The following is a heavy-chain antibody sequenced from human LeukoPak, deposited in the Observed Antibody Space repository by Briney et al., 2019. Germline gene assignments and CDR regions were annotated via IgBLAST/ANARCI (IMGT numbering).Heavy chain of an antibody. CDR2: ISAYNGNT. J-gene: IGHJ5*02. V-gene: IGHV1-18*01. CDR1: GYTFTSYG. Sequence: ASVKVSCKASGYTFTSYGISWVRQAPGQGLEWMGWISAYNGNTNYAQKLQGRVTMTTDTSTSTAYMELRSLRSDDTAVYYCARDVPREGYCTNGVCYITGWFDPWGQGTLVTVSS. CDR3: ARDVPREGYCTNGVCYITGWFDP. D-gene: IGHD2-8*01.